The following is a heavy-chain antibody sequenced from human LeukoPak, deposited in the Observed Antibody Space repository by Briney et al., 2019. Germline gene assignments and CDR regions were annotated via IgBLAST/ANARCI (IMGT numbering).Heavy chain of an antibody. V-gene: IGHV1-2*02. D-gene: IGHD2-21*01. CDR2: INPNSGGT. CDR1: GYTFTGYY. CDR3: ARARGVWGYFSFG. Sequence: ASVKVSCKASGYTFTGYYMHWARQAPGQGLEWMGWINPNSGGTNYAQKFQGRVTMTRDTSISTAYMELSRLRSDDTAVYYCARARGVWGYFSFGWGQGTLVTVSS. J-gene: IGHJ4*02.